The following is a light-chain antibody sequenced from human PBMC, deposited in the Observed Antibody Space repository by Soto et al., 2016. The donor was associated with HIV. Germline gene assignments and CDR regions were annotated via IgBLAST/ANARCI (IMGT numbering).Light chain of an antibody. CDR3: QVWDTSSDHWV. Sequence: SYELTQSPSVSVAPGKTATITCGGNNIGTKSVHWYQQKPGQAPVLVVYDDSDRPSGIPQRFSGSKSGNTAALTISGVEAGDEADYYCQVWDTSSDHWVFGGGTKLTVL. CDR1: NIGTKS. J-gene: IGLJ3*02. CDR2: DDS. V-gene: IGLV3-21*03.